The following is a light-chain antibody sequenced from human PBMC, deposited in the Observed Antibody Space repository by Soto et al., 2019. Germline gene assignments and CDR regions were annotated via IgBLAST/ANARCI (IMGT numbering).Light chain of an antibody. CDR1: QSVDSTY. V-gene: IGKV3-20*01. CDR3: QYYDSFRT. J-gene: IGKJ1*01. CDR2: GAS. Sequence: EIVLTQSPGTLSLSPGEIATLYYSASQSVDSTYLTWYQQKPGQAPRLLIYGASGRATGIPDRFSGSGSGTDFTLTISRLEPEDFAVYFCQYYDSFRTFGQGTKVDI.